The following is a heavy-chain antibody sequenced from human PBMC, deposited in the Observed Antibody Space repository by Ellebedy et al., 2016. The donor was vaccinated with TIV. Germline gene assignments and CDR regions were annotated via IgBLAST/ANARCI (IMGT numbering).Heavy chain of an antibody. J-gene: IGHJ4*02. CDR2: ILHDGNSQ. CDR1: GFIFSNSV. D-gene: IGHD3-10*01. CDR3: AKEGGEAGRPLVDY. V-gene: IGHV3-30-3*01. Sequence: GESLKISXAASGFIFSNSVMYWVRQAPGKGLEWVAVILHDGNSQYYADSVRGRFTISRDTSQNTLYLQLNSLRAEDTAIYYCAKEGGEAGRPLVDYWGQGTLVTVPS.